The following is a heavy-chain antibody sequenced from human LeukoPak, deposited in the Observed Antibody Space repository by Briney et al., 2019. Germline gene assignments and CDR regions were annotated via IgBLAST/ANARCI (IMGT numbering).Heavy chain of an antibody. D-gene: IGHD6-19*01. CDR2: IYYSGST. CDR1: GGSISSGDYY. Sequence: PSQTLSLTCTVSGGSISSGDYYWSWIRQPPGKGLEWIGYIYYSGSTYYNPSLKSRVTISVDTSKNQFSLKLSSVTAADTAVYYCARTKEVAGTNYFDYWGQGTLVTVSS. J-gene: IGHJ4*02. CDR3: ARTKEVAGTNYFDY. V-gene: IGHV4-30-4*01.